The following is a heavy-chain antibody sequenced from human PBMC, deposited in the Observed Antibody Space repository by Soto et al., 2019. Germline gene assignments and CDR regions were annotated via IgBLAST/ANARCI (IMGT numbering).Heavy chain of an antibody. D-gene: IGHD5-12*01. Sequence: QVQLVQSGAEVKKPGASGKVSCKASGYTFPSMGTSGLRRAPGQGLEGMGGISAYNGNTTNAQKLKGRVTMTTDTSTSTAYMELRSLRSDDTAVYYCARDGHGGYVSDFDYWGQGTLVTVSS. J-gene: IGHJ4*02. V-gene: IGHV1-18*01. CDR1: GYTFPSMG. CDR3: ARDGHGGYVSDFDY. CDR2: ISAYNGNT.